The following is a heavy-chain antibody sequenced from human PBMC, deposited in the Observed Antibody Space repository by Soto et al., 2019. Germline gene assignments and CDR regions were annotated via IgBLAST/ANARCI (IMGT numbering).Heavy chain of an antibody. CDR1: GYTFTSYG. D-gene: IGHD3-16*01. V-gene: IGHV1-18*01. CDR3: ARDWFGIDY. CDR2: INPYNGNT. J-gene: IGHJ4*02. Sequence: QVQLVQSGAEVKKPGASVKVSCKAYGYTFTSYGISWVRQAPGQGLEWMGWINPYNGNTNYAQKLQGRVTMTTDTSTNTAYMELRSLRPDDTAVYYCARDWFGIDYWGQGTLVTVSS.